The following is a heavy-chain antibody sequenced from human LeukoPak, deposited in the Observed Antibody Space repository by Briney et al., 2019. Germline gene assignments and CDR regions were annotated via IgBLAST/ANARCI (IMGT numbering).Heavy chain of an antibody. V-gene: IGHV3-30-3*01. D-gene: IGHD3-22*01. CDR3: ASHLDYYDSSGYYFDY. J-gene: IGHJ4*02. CDR1: GFTFSSYA. CDR2: ISYDGSNK. Sequence: GGSLRLSCAASGFTFSSYAMHWVRQAPGKGLKWVAVISYDGSNKYYADSVKGRFTISRDNSKNALYLQMNSLRAEDTAVYYCASHLDYYDSSGYYFDYWGQGTLVTVSS.